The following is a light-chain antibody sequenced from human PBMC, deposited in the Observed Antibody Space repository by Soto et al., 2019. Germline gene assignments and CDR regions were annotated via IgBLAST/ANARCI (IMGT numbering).Light chain of an antibody. CDR1: QNVNRN. J-gene: IGKJ2*01. CDR2: GAS. CDR3: QQYNNWPLYT. V-gene: IGKV3-15*01. Sequence: EIVMTQSPATLPVSPGERATLSCRASQNVNRNLAWYQQKPGQAPRLLIYGASTRATGIPARFSGSGSGTEFTLTIGSLQSEDFAVYYCQQYNNWPLYTFGQGTNLEIK.